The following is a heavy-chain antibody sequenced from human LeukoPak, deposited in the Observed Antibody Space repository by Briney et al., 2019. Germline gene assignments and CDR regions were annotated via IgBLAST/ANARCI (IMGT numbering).Heavy chain of an antibody. CDR2: IIPIFDTA. CDR3: ARGRRILVRDTNAGDFFDY. D-gene: IGHD1-26*01. CDR1: GGTFTNYA. J-gene: IGHJ4*02. V-gene: IGHV1-69*13. Sequence: SVKVSCKASGGTFTNYAISWVRQAPGQGLEWMGGIIPIFDTANYAQKFQGRVTITADESTSTAYMELRSLRSDDTAVYYCARGRRILVRDTNAGDFFDYWGQGTLVTVSS.